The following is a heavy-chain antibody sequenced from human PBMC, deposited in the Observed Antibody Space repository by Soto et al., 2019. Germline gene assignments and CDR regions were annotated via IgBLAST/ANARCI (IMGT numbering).Heavy chain of an antibody. CDR1: ADTFNNYG. CDR2: VVPLLGSA. Sequence: EQSGPEVKKPGSSVKVSCKASADTFNNYGFSWVLQAPGQGLECVGGVVPLLGSATYAQKFQGRATISADESASTVYLELTNLQSDDTAIFYCASGIAVDRFEFWGLGTLVIVSS. V-gene: IGHV1-69*01. J-gene: IGHJ4*01. CDR3: ASGIAVDRFEF. D-gene: IGHD2-15*01.